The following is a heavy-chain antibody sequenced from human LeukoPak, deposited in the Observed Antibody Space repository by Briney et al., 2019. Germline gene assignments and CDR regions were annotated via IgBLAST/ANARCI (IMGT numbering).Heavy chain of an antibody. CDR1: AGSISSYY. Sequence: PSETLSFTCTVSAGSISSYYWSWIRQPAGKGLEWIGRIYTSGSTNYNPSLKSRVTMSVDTSKNQFSLKLSSVTAADTAVYYCAREGVGIAATWSVRAFDIWGQGTMVTVSS. D-gene: IGHD6-13*01. V-gene: IGHV4-4*07. CDR3: AREGVGIAATWSVRAFDI. CDR2: IYTSGST. J-gene: IGHJ3*02.